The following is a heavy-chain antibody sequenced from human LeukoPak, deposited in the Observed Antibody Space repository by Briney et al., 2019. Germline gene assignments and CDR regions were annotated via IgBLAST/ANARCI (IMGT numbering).Heavy chain of an antibody. CDR2: LSYDGSNE. V-gene: IGHV3-30*04. Sequence: RGSLRLSCAASGFTFSSYAMHWVRQAPGKGLEWVASLSYDGSNEYYADSVKGRFTSSRDNSKNTLYLQMNSLRAEDTAVYYCARDRKYGGYDGVDYWGQGTLVTVSS. CDR1: GFTFSSYA. J-gene: IGHJ4*02. CDR3: ARDRKYGGYDGVDY. D-gene: IGHD5-12*01.